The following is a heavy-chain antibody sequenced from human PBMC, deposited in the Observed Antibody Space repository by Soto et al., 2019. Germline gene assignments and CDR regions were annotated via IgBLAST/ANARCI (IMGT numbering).Heavy chain of an antibody. Sequence: NWVRQAPGQGLEWMGWISAYNGNTNYAQKLQGRVTMTTDTSTSTAYMELRSLRSDDTAVYYCARDAVVAATNFDYWGQGTLVTVSS. CDR2: ISAYNGNT. D-gene: IGHD2-15*01. V-gene: IGHV1-18*01. J-gene: IGHJ4*02. CDR3: ARDAVVAATNFDY.